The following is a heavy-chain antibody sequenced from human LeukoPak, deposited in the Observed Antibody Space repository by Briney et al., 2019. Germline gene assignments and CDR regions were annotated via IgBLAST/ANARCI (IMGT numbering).Heavy chain of an antibody. J-gene: IGHJ4*02. CDR1: GGTFSSYA. CDR2: ISAYNGNT. CDR3: ARTDPSIAAAGTGDY. V-gene: IGHV1-18*01. Sequence: ASVKVSCKASGGTFSSYAISWVRQAPGQGLEWMGWISAYNGNTNYAQKLQGRVTMTTDTSTSTAYMELRSLRSDDTAVYYCARTDPSIAAAGTGDYWGQGTLVTVSS. D-gene: IGHD6-13*01.